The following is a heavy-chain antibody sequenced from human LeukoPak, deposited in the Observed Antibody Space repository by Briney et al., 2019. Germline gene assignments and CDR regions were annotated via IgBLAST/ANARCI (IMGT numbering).Heavy chain of an antibody. D-gene: IGHD3-22*01. CDR1: GFTFSSYG. Sequence: GGSLRLSCAASGFTFSSYGMHWVRQAPGRGLEWVALIWYDGRNKYYADSVKGRFTNSRDNSKNTLSLQLNSLRDEDTAVYYCARDGGSSGYHDALDIWGQGTMVTVSA. CDR3: ARDGGSSGYHDALDI. V-gene: IGHV3-33*01. CDR2: IWYDGRNK. J-gene: IGHJ3*02.